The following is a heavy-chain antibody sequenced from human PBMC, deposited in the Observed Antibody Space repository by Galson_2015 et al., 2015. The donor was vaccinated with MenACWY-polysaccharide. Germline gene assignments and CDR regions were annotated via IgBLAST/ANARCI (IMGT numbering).Heavy chain of an antibody. J-gene: IGHJ5*02. D-gene: IGHD1-26*01. CDR2: MNHSGST. Sequence: ETLSLTCAVYGGSFSGYYWSWIRQPPGKGLEWIGEMNHSGSTNCNPSLKSRVTISVDTSKNRFSLRLTSVTAADTAVYYCARGVGARSRFGLWGQGTLVSVSS. CDR1: GGSFSGYY. V-gene: IGHV4-34*01. CDR3: ARGVGARSRFGL.